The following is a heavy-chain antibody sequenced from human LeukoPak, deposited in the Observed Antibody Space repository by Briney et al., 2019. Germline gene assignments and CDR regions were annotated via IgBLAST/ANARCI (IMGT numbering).Heavy chain of an antibody. CDR3: ARDREQLDVYYYYGMDV. V-gene: IGHV3-11*01. CDR1: GFTFSEYY. CDR2: ISSSGSTI. D-gene: IGHD6-13*01. Sequence: PGGSLRLSCAASGFTFSEYYMSWIRQAPGKGQEWVSYISSSGSTIYYADSVRGRFTISRDNAKNSLYLQMNSLRAEDTAVYYCARDREQLDVYYYYGMDVWGQGTTVTVSS. J-gene: IGHJ6*02.